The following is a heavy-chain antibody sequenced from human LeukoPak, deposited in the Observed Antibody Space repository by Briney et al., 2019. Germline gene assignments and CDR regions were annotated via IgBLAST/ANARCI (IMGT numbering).Heavy chain of an antibody. CDR1: GFTFSSYA. Sequence: PGGSLRLSCAASGFTFSSYAVSWVRQAPGKGLEWVSAISGSGGSTYYADSVKGRFTISRDNSKNTLYLQMNSLRAEDTAVYCAKDLAPVYGDYGYFYYGMDVWGQGTTVTVSS. V-gene: IGHV3-23*01. J-gene: IGHJ6*02. D-gene: IGHD4-17*01. CDR2: ISGSGGST. CDR3: AKDLAPVYGDYGYFYYGMDV.